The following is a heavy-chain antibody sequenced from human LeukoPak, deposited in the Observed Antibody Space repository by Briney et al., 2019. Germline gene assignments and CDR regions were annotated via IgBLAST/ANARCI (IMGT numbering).Heavy chain of an antibody. CDR2: ISSSSSYI. CDR1: GFTFSSYS. V-gene: IGHV3-21*01. CDR3: ARDGPYGGSTGPDY. Sequence: AGGSLRLSCAASGFTFSSYSMNWVRQAPGKGLEWVSSISSSSSYIYYADSVKGRFTISRDNAKNSLYLQMNSLRAEDTAVYYCARDGPYGGSTGPDYWGQGTLVTVSS. D-gene: IGHD4-23*01. J-gene: IGHJ4*02.